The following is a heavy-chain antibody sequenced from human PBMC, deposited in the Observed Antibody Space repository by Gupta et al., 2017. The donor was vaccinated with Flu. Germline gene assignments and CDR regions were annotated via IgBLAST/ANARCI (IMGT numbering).Heavy chain of an antibody. Sequence: SYISSSSSTIDDADSVKGRFTISRDKAKNSLYLQMNSLRAEDTAVYYCASPDRRSPFDYWGQGTLVTVSS. J-gene: IGHJ4*02. V-gene: IGHV3-48*01. CDR2: ISSSSSTI. CDR3: ASPDRRSPFDY.